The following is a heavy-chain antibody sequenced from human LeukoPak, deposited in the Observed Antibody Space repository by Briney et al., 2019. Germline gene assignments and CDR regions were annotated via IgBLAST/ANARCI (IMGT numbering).Heavy chain of an antibody. CDR1: GYTFTGYY. V-gene: IGHV1-2*02. J-gene: IGHJ4*02. D-gene: IGHD5-18*01. Sequence: ASVTGSCKASGYTFTGYYMHWVRQAPGQGLEWMGWMNPNSGDTNYVQKFQGRVTMTRDTSIPTAYMELSRLTSDDTAVYYCAREKDRGMVNELDIWARGTLVTVSS. CDR3: AREKDRGMVNELDI. CDR2: MNPNSGDT.